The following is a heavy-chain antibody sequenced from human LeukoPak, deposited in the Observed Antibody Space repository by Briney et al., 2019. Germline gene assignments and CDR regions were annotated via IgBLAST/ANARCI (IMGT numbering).Heavy chain of an antibody. CDR2: INGNGGIT. CDR3: AKPDVYYGSGSGAFDI. J-gene: IGHJ3*02. D-gene: IGHD3-10*01. Sequence: GGSLRLSCAASGFTFSTYGMSWVRQAPGKGLEWVSAINGNGGITYYADSVTGRFAISRDNSKNTLYLQMNSLRAEDTAVYYCAKPDVYYGSGSGAFDIWGQGTMVTVSS. CDR1: GFTFSTYG. V-gene: IGHV3-23*01.